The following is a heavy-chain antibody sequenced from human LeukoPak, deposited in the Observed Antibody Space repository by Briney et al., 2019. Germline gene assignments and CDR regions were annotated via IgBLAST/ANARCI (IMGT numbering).Heavy chain of an antibody. J-gene: IGHJ4*02. V-gene: IGHV1-8*01. D-gene: IGHD7-27*01. CDR3: ARGPPNWGSDY. CDR2: MSPNSGNT. CDR1: RYTFTSYD. Sequence: ASVKVSCKASRYTFTSYDVNWVRQATGQGLEWMGWMSPNSGNTGYAQKFQGRVTMTRNTSISTVYMELSSLRSEDTAVYYCARGPPNWGSDYWGQGTLVTVSS.